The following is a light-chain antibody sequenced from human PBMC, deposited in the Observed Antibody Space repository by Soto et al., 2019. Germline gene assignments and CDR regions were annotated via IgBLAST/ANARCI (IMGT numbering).Light chain of an antibody. V-gene: IGKV1D-12*01. CDR2: AAS. Sequence: DIQMTQSPSSVSSSVGDRVTITCRASQGIRSWLAWYQQKPGKAPKLLIYAASSLQSGGPSRFFGSGSGTDFTLTISSLQPEDFATYYVPQANSLPITFGGLTKLEIK. CDR3: PQANSLPIT. J-gene: IGKJ4*01. CDR1: QGIRSW.